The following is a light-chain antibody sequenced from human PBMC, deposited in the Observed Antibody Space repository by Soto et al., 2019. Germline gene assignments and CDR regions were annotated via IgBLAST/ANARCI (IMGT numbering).Light chain of an antibody. CDR1: QSISSW. Sequence: DIQMTQSPSTLSASVGDRVTITCRASQSISSWLAWYQQKPGKAPKLLIYKASSLESGVPSRFSGSGSGTEFTLTISSLQPDNFATYYCQQYNSYPYTFGQGTKLEIK. CDR2: KAS. J-gene: IGKJ2*01. CDR3: QQYNSYPYT. V-gene: IGKV1-5*03.